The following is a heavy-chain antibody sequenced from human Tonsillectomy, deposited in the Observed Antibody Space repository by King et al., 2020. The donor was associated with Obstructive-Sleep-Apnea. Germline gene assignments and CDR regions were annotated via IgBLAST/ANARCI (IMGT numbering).Heavy chain of an antibody. D-gene: IGHD3-10*01. J-gene: IGHJ2*01. CDR1: GFTFDDYA. CDR3: AKEILGYGSGSYGWYFDL. CDR2: ISWNSGSI. V-gene: IGHV3-9*01. Sequence: VQLVESGGGLVQPGRSLRLSCAASGFTFDDYAMHWVRQAPGKGLEWVSGISWNSGSIGYADSVKGRFTISRDNAKNSLYLQMNSLRAEDTALYYCAKEILGYGSGSYGWYFDLWGRGTLVTVSS.